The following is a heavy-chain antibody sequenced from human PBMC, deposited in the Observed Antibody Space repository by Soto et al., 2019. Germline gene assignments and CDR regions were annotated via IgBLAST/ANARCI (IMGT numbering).Heavy chain of an antibody. CDR1: GGSIYSYY. J-gene: IGHJ3*02. D-gene: IGHD5-18*01. V-gene: IGHV4-59*01. CDR3: ARGHNYGYSTFDM. Sequence: PSETLSLTCTVSGGSIYSYYWSWIRQPPGKGLEWIGYVYFSGTTNYNPSLKSRVTISVDMSKNQFSLKLSSVTAADTAVYYCARGHNYGYSTFDMCGQGTMVTXSS. CDR2: VYFSGTT.